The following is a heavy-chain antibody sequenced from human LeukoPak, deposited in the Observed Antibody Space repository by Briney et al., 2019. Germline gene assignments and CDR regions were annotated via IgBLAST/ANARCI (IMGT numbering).Heavy chain of an antibody. D-gene: IGHD3-16*01. Sequence: PGGSLRLSCAASGFTFSRNVMNWVRQAPGKGLEWVSTIVPSGGSTYYADSVKGRFTISRDNSKNTLYLQMNSLRAEDTAVYYCAATGEGDAGWGQGTLVTVSS. CDR1: GFTFSRNV. CDR3: AATGEGDAG. J-gene: IGHJ1*01. V-gene: IGHV3-23*01. CDR2: IVPSGGST.